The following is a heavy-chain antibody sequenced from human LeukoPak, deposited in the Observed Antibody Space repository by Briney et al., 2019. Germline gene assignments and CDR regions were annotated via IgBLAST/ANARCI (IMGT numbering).Heavy chain of an antibody. CDR3: ARAKRETSTRPWTSGMDV. CDR1: GLTLSGYD. D-gene: IGHD3/OR15-3a*01. Sequence: GGSLRLSCAASGLTLSGYDIHWVRQPIGKGLDWVSGLGSAGDKYHAGSERGRFTISREDAENSVYLQMNGLRPEDTAIYYCARAKRETSTRPWTSGMDVWGQGTRVTVSS. CDR2: LGSAGDK. V-gene: IGHV3-13*01. J-gene: IGHJ6*02.